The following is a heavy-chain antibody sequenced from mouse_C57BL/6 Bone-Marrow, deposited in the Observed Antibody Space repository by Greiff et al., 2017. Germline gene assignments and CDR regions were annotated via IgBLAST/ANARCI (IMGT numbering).Heavy chain of an antibody. J-gene: IGHJ3*01. V-gene: IGHV1-19*01. Sequence: DVKLQESGPVLVKPGASVKMSCKASGYTFTDYYMNWVKQSHGKSLEWIGVINPYNGGTSYNQKFKGKATLTVDKSSSTAYMELNSLTSEDSAVYYCARQAFRACWGQGTLVTVSA. CDR1: GYTFTDYY. CDR2: INPYNGGT. CDR3: ARQAFRAC.